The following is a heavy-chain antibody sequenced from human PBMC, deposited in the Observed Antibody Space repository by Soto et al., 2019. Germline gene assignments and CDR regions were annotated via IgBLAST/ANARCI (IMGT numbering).Heavy chain of an antibody. CDR1: GFTFSSYG. D-gene: IGHD4-17*01. Sequence: GGSLRLSCAASGFTFSSYGMHWARQAPGKGPEWVAGISFDGSRRNYAVSVKGRFTISRDTSTNTLYLQMNSLRGEDTAVYYCARDVLPRYSDSRGSWGRGTQVTVSS. V-gene: IGHV3-30*03. CDR2: ISFDGSRR. J-gene: IGHJ5*01. CDR3: ARDVLPRYSDSRGS.